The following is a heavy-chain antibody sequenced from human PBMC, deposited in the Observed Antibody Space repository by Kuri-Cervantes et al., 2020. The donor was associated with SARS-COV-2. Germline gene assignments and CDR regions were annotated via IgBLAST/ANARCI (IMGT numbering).Heavy chain of an antibody. Sequence: GSLRLSCTVSGGSISSDDSYWGWVRQSPGKGLEWIGSIYFSGSTYYNPSLKSRVTISVDTSKNQFSLKLSSVTAADTAVYYCARARSYDFWSGSRINWFDPWGQGTLVTVSS. CDR2: IYFSGST. V-gene: IGHV4-39*01. D-gene: IGHD3-3*01. CDR3: ARARSYDFWSGSRINWFDP. CDR1: GGSISSDDSY. J-gene: IGHJ5*02.